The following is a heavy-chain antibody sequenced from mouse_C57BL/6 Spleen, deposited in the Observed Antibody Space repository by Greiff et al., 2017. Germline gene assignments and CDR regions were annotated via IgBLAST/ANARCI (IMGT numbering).Heavy chain of an antibody. CDR2: IDPEDGET. CDR1: GFNIKDYY. CDR3: ARSYYYGSSYWYFDV. J-gene: IGHJ1*03. Sequence: EVHLVESGAGLVKPGASVKLSCTASGFNIKDYYMHWVKQRTEQGLEWIGRIDPEDGETKYAPKFQGKATITADTSSNTAYLQLSSLTSEDTAVYYCARSYYYGSSYWYFDVWGTGTTVTVSS. V-gene: IGHV14-2*01. D-gene: IGHD1-1*01.